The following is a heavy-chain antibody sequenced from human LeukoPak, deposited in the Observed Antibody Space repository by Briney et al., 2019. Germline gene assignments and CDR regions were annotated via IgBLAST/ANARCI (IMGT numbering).Heavy chain of an antibody. Sequence: SETLSLTCTVSGGSIRSSYYYWGWVRQPPGKGLEWIGSIYDSESTYYNPSLKSRATISVDTSKNQFSLKLNSVTAADTAVYYCARRYGPWGQGTLVTVSS. J-gene: IGHJ5*02. V-gene: IGHV4-39*01. CDR2: IYDSEST. CDR3: ARRYGP. CDR1: GGSIRSSYYY. D-gene: IGHD3-16*01.